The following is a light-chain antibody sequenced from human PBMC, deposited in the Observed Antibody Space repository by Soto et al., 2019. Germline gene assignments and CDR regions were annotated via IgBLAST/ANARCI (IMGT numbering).Light chain of an antibody. Sequence: EIVMTQSPATLSVSPGERATLSCRASQSVSGNLAWYQQKPGQAPRLLIYAASTRATVIPARFRGLGSGTEFTLTISSLHSEDFAVYYCQQYNNWPPITVGPGTKVDIQ. V-gene: IGKV3-15*01. CDR1: QSVSGN. J-gene: IGKJ3*01. CDR2: AAS. CDR3: QQYNNWPPIT.